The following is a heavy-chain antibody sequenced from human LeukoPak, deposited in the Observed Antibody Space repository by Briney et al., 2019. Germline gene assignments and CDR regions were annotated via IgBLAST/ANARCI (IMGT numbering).Heavy chain of an antibody. V-gene: IGHV1-69*06. Sequence: ASVKVSCKASGGTFSSYAISWVRQAPGQGLEWMGGIIPIFGTANYAQKFRGRVTITADKSTSTAYMELSSLRSEDTAVYYCARDSSRAVAGNLNWFDPWGQGTLVTVSS. CDR3: ARDSSRAVAGNLNWFDP. D-gene: IGHD6-19*01. CDR1: GGTFSSYA. J-gene: IGHJ5*02. CDR2: IIPIFGTA.